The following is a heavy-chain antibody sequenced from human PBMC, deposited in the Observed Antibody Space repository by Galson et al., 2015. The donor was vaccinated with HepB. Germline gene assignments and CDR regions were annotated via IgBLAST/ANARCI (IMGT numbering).Heavy chain of an antibody. CDR2: IYSGGYR. Sequence: SLRLSCAASGFSVSTNYMTWVRQAPEKGLEWVAIIYSGGYRSYADSVKGRFTISRDNSKNTVFLQMNSLRAEDTAVYYCARATSGGYCSRTDCYYFDNWGQGTLVTVSS. D-gene: IGHD2-2*01. CDR1: GFSVSTNY. V-gene: IGHV3-53*01. J-gene: IGHJ4*02. CDR3: ARATSGGYCSRTDCYYFDN.